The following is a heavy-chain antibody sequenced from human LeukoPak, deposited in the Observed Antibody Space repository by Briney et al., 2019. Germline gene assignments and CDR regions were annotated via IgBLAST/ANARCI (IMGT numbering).Heavy chain of an antibody. D-gene: IGHD3-10*01. CDR2: ISGSGGST. V-gene: IGHV3-23*01. CDR1: RFTFSSYA. CDR3: AKDRLADYYGSGSYYNKYTEKYYYYGMDV. Sequence: GGSLRLSCAASRFTFSSYAMSWVRQAPGKGLEWVSAISGSGGSTYYADSVRGRFTISRDNSKNTLYLQMNSLRGEDTAVYYCAKDRLADYYGSGSYYNKYTEKYYYYGMDVWGQGTTVTVSS. J-gene: IGHJ6*02.